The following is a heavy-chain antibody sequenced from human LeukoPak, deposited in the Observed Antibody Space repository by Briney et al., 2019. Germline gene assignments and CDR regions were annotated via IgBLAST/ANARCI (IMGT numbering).Heavy chain of an antibody. J-gene: IGHJ5*02. Sequence: PSETLSLTCTVSGGSISSYYWSWIRQPPGKGLEWIGYIYYSGSTNYNPSLKSRVTISVDTSKDQFSLKLSSVTAADTAVYYCARAPGCGGDCYSGWFDPWGQGTLVTVSS. CDR1: GGSISSYY. CDR3: ARAPGCGGDCYSGWFDP. CDR2: IYYSGST. V-gene: IGHV4-59*01. D-gene: IGHD2-21*01.